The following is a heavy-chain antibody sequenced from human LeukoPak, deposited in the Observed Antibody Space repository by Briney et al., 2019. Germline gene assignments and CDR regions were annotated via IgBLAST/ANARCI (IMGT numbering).Heavy chain of an antibody. J-gene: IGHJ3*02. Sequence: GGSLRLSCAASGFTFSDYYMSWIRQAPGKGLEWVSYISSSGSTIYYADPVKGRFTISRDNAKNSLYLQMKSLRAEDTAVYYCARDHHRRLYDSQARDTFDIWGQGTMVTVSS. D-gene: IGHD3-22*01. CDR1: GFTFSDYY. V-gene: IGHV3-11*04. CDR3: ARDHHRRLYDSQARDTFDI. CDR2: ISSSGSTI.